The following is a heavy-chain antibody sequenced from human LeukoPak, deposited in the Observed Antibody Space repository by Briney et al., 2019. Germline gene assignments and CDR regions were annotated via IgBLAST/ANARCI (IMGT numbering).Heavy chain of an antibody. CDR1: GFTFDDYA. V-gene: IGHV3-9*01. Sequence: GRSLRLSCAASGFTFDDYAMHWVRQAPGKGLEWVSGISWNSGSIGYADSVKGRFTISRDNAKNSLYLQMNSLRAEDTALYYSAKSETITIFGVVIRGPHYYYGMDVWGQGTTVTVSS. CDR3: AKSETITIFGVVIRGPHYYYGMDV. J-gene: IGHJ6*02. CDR2: ISWNSGSI. D-gene: IGHD3-3*01.